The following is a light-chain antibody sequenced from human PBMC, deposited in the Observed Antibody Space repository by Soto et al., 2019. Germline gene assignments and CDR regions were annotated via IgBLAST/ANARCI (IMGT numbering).Light chain of an antibody. CDR3: KQFTSYPIT. J-gene: IGKJ5*01. CDR2: DVS. CDR1: QDIRGA. V-gene: IGKV1-13*02. Sequence: AIQVTQSPSSLSASVGDRVTMTCRASQDIRGALAWYQQKSGKPPNLIIYDVSTLEGGVPSRFSGSGSGTEFTLTISSLQPEDFGTYYCKQFTSYPITFGNGTRLEIK.